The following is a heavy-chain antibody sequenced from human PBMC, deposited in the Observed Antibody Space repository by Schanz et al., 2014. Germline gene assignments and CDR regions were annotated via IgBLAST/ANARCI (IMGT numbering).Heavy chain of an antibody. CDR3: ARGRTFDY. Sequence: QVQVVQSGAEVKKPGASVKVSCKASGYTFTDYGVIWVQQAPGQGLEWLGWMNPNSGNPDFAQKFRGRVTMTRNTSMSTAYIELHILTSEDTAVYYCARGRTFDYWGQGTLVTVSS. CDR2: MNPNSGNP. J-gene: IGHJ4*02. CDR1: GYTFTDYG. V-gene: IGHV1-8*02.